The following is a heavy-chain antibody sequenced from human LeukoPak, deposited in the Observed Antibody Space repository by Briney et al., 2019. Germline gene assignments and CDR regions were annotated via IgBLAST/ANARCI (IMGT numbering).Heavy chain of an antibody. V-gene: IGHV3-23*01. CDR1: GFWFSNYG. D-gene: IGHD3/OR15-3a*01. CDR3: ARRDWPYYFDY. CDR2: ISGNGDDA. Sequence: GGSLRLSCAASGFWFSNYGINWVRQAPGKGLEWVSVISGNGDDAFYADSVKGRFRISRDNSKNTVYLQMNSLRAGDTAVYYCARRDWPYYFDYWGQGTLVAVSS. J-gene: IGHJ4*02.